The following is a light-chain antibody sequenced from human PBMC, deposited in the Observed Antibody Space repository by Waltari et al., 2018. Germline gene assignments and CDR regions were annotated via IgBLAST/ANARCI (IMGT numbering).Light chain of an antibody. CDR2: KVS. CDR1: QSLVHSDGNTY. J-gene: IGKJ1*01. V-gene: IGKV2-30*02. CDR3: MQGTDWPRWT. Sequence: DVVMTQSPLSLPVTLGQPATISCRSSQSLVHSDGNTYLSWFQQRPGQSPRRLIYKVSNRDSGVPDRFSGSGSGTGFTLKISRVEAEDVWVYYCMQGTDWPRWTFGQGTKVEIK.